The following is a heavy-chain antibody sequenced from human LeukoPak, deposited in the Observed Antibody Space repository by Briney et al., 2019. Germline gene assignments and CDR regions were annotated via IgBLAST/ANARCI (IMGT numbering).Heavy chain of an antibody. D-gene: IGHD3-3*02. Sequence: GGCLRLSCAASGFTFRSYSMTWVRQAPGRGLEWVSYISSSNSTIYYRDSVKDRFTISRDNAENSLYLQMNSLRAEDTAVYYCARGSNSGRGALDFWGQGTLVTVSS. CDR3: ARGSNSGRGALDF. CDR1: GFTFRSYS. V-gene: IGHV3-48*04. CDR2: ISSSNSTI. J-gene: IGHJ4*02.